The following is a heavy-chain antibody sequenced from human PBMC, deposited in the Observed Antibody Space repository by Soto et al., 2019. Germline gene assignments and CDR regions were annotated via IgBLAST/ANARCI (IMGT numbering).Heavy chain of an antibody. CDR1: GFTFSSYA. D-gene: IGHD1-26*01. CDR2: VSIGGST. J-gene: IGHJ4*02. CDR3: AKRRGAGGNFDY. Sequence: PGGSLRLSCAASGFTFSSYAMGWVRQGPGKGLEWVAVVSIGGSTHYADSVRGRFTISRDNSKNTLSLQMNSLTAEDTVVYFCAKRRGAGGNFDYWGQGALVTVSS. V-gene: IGHV3-23*01.